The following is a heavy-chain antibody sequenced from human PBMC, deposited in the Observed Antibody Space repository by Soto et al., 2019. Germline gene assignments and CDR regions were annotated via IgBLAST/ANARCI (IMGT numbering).Heavy chain of an antibody. D-gene: IGHD6-6*01. Sequence: EVQLVQSGAEVKKPGESLKISCKGSGYSFTSYWIGWVRQMPGKGLEWMGIIYPGDSDTRYSPSFQGQVTISADKSISTAYLQWSSLKSSDTAMYYCARLIAARPYYYYYYMDVWGKGTTVTVSS. V-gene: IGHV5-51*03. J-gene: IGHJ6*03. CDR2: IYPGDSDT. CDR3: ARLIAARPYYYYYYMDV. CDR1: GYSFTSYW.